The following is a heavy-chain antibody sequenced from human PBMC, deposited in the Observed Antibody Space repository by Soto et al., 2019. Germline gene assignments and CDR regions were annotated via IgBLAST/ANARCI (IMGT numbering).Heavy chain of an antibody. CDR1: GGTFSSYA. D-gene: IGHD3-22*01. CDR3: ATRGTGDSSGYYYDFGY. V-gene: IGHV1-69*13. CDR2: IIPIFGTA. J-gene: IGHJ4*02. Sequence: ASVKVSCKASGGTFSSYAISWVRQAPGQGLEWMGGIIPIFGTANYAQKFQGRVTITADESTSTVYMELSSLRSEDTAVYYCATRGTGDSSGYYYDFGYWGQGTLVTVSS.